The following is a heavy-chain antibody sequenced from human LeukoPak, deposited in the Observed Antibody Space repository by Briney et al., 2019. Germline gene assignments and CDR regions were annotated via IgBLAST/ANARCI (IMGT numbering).Heavy chain of an antibody. J-gene: IGHJ4*02. CDR1: GYTFTSYY. CDR3: ARDSVGAIDY. CDR2: INPSGGST. Sequence: ASVKVSCKASGYTFTSYYMHWVRQAPGQGLEWMGIINPSGGSTSYAQKFQGRVTMTRDMPTSAVYMELSSLRSEDTAVYYCARDSVGAIDYWGQGTLVTVSS. D-gene: IGHD1-26*01. V-gene: IGHV1-46*01.